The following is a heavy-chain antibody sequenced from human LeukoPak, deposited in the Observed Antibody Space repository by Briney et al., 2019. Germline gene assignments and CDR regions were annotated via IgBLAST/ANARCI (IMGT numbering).Heavy chain of an antibody. J-gene: IGHJ4*02. CDR1: LLTLRPIW. D-gene: IGHD4-23*01. Sequence: WGALSLSSAAYLLTLRPIWLGWRAQAPEKGLEWGAKIKQDGRVKQYVDSMKGRFTISRDNAKNSLYLQMNSLRVGDTAVYYWAKDRDDGGFEYWGQGTLVTVSS. V-gene: IGHV3-7*01. CDR2: IKQDGRVK. CDR3: AKDRDDGGFEY.